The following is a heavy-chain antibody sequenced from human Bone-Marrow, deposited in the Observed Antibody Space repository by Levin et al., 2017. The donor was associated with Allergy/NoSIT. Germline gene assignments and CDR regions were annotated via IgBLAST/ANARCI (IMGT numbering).Heavy chain of an antibody. CDR1: GGTFSSYA. D-gene: IGHD2-15*01. Sequence: KISCKASGGTFSSYAISWVRQAPGQGPEWMGGIIPIFGTANYAQKFQGRVTITADESTSTAYMELSSLRSEDTAVYYCAREKLCSGGSCYPVMSEKVMSDWGQGTLVTVSS. V-gene: IGHV1-69*01. CDR3: AREKLCSGGSCYPVMSEKVMSD. CDR2: IIPIFGTA. J-gene: IGHJ4*02.